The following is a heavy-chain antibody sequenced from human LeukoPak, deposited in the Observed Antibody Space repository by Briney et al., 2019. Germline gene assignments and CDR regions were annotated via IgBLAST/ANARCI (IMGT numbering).Heavy chain of an antibody. CDR3: ARDRIYGMDV. V-gene: IGHV3-33*01. J-gene: IGHJ6*02. Sequence: GGSLRLSCAASGFTFSSYGMHWVRQASGKGLEWVAVIWYDGSNKYYADSVKGRFTISRDNSKNTLYLQMNSLRAEDTAVYYCARDRIYGMDVWGQGTTVTVSS. CDR1: GFTFSSYG. CDR2: IWYDGSNK.